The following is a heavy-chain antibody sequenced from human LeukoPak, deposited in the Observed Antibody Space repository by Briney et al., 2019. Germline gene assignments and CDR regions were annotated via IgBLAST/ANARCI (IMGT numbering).Heavy chain of an antibody. V-gene: IGHV4-39*07. CDR3: TRAASSGPLFTYHMDV. CDR2: VHYSGST. Sequence: SETLSLTCSVSGGSISSSSYFWGWIRQPPGKGLEWIASVHYSGSTYYNPSLKSRATISVDTSKNQFSLKLSSVTAADTAVYYCTRAASSGPLFTYHMDVWGKGTTVTVSS. J-gene: IGHJ6*03. CDR1: GGSISSSSYF. D-gene: IGHD3-22*01.